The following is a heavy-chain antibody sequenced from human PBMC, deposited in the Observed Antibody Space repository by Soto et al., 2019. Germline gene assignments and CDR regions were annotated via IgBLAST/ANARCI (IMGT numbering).Heavy chain of an antibody. V-gene: IGHV4-34*01. D-gene: IGHD3-10*01. CDR3: ARDPGRFGERGGPAWNYAFDS. J-gene: IGHJ3*02. Sequence: LSLTCAVYGGSFSGYYWSWIRQPPGKGLEWIGEINHSGSTNYNPSLKSRVTISVDTSKNQFSLKLSSVTAADTAVYYCARDPGRFGERGGPAWNYAFDSWGQGTMVTV. CDR1: GGSFSGYY. CDR2: INHSGST.